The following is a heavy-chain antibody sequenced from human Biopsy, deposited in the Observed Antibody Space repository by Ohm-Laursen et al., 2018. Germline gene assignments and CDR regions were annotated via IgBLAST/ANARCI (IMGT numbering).Heavy chain of an antibody. V-gene: IGHV1-69*13. CDR3: ARGGGYNWNNGWFDP. J-gene: IGHJ5*02. CDR2: IIGIFRTA. D-gene: IGHD1/OR15-1a*01. CDR1: GGIFTSSA. Sequence: ASVKVFCKAYGGIFTSSAITSARQAPGQGLEWMGGIIGIFRTAHYAQKFQGRVTITADQFMSTAYKELSSLRSEDTAVYYCARGGGYNWNNGWFDPWGQGTLVTVSS.